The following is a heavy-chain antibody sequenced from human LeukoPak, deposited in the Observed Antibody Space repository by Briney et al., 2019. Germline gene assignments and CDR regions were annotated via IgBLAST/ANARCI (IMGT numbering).Heavy chain of an antibody. D-gene: IGHD1-14*01. CDR1: GFTFSSYA. V-gene: IGHV3-21*01. J-gene: IGHJ3*02. Sequence: GALRLSCAASGFTFSSYAMNWVRQAPGKGLEWVSSISSSSSYIYYADSVKGRFTISRDNAKNSLYLQMNSLRAEDTAVYYCARDNPGRLNAFDIWGQGTMVTVSS. CDR2: ISSSSSYI. CDR3: ARDNPGRLNAFDI.